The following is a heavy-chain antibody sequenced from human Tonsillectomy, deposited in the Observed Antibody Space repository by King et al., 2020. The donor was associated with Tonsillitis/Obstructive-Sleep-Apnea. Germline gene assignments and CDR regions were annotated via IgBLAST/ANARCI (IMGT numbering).Heavy chain of an antibody. Sequence: VQLVESGGVVVQPGGSLRLSCAASGFTFDDYTMHWVRQTPGKGLEWVSLITWDGGDTYYSDSVKGRFTISRDNSRNSLYLQMNGLRTEDTAFYYCAKYLDAGGGSYAGGWFDNW. CDR1: GFTFDDYT. V-gene: IGHV3-43*01. D-gene: IGHD2-15*01. CDR3: AKYLDAGGGSYAGGWFDN. CDR2: ITWDGGDT. J-gene: IGHJ3*02.